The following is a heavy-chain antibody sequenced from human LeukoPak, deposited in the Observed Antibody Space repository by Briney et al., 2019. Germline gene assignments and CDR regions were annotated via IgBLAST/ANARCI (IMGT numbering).Heavy chain of an antibody. D-gene: IGHD4-17*01. Sequence: SGGSLRLSCAASGFTFSSYEMNWVRQAPGKGLEWVSYISSSGSTIYYADSVKGRFTISRDNAKNSLYLQMNSLRGEDTAVYYCAKSSYGDPLDSSDVWGQGTMVTVSS. CDR1: GFTFSSYE. CDR3: AKSSYGDPLDSSDV. J-gene: IGHJ3*01. V-gene: IGHV3-48*03. CDR2: ISSSGSTI.